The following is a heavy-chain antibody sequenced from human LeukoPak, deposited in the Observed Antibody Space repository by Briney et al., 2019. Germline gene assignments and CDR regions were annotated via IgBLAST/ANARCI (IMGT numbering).Heavy chain of an antibody. Sequence: SETLSLTCTVSGGSISSYYWSWIRQPPGKGLEWIGYIYYSGSTNYNPSLKSRVTISVDTSKNQFSLKLSSVTAADTAVYYCARDHGKSSSWYRAFDIWGQGTMVTVSS. CDR3: ARDHGKSSSWYRAFDI. J-gene: IGHJ3*02. CDR2: IYYSGST. CDR1: GGSISSYY. D-gene: IGHD6-13*01. V-gene: IGHV4-59*01.